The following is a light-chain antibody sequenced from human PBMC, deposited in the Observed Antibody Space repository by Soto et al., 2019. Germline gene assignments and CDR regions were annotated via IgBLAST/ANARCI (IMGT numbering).Light chain of an antibody. V-gene: IGKV1-5*03. Sequence: DSQMTQSPSTLSASVGDRVTITCRASQSVSSWVAWYHLKPGKAPKLLIYKASTLETGVPSRFSGGGSGTDFTLTISRLEPEDFAVYYCQQFSSYPLTFGGGTKVDIK. CDR2: KAS. CDR3: QQFSSYPLT. CDR1: QSVSSW. J-gene: IGKJ4*01.